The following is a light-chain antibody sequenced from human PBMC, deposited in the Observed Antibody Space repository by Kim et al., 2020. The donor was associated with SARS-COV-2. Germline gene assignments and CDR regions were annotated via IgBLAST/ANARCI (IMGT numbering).Light chain of an antibody. V-gene: IGLV3-21*04. Sequence: SYELTQPPSVSVAPGKTARITCGGNNIGSKSVHWYQQKPGQAPVLVIYYDSDRPSGIPERFSGCNSGNTATLTISRVEAGDEADDYCQVWDSSSDHPVFGGGTQLTVL. J-gene: IGLJ3*02. CDR2: YDS. CDR3: QVWDSSSDHPV. CDR1: NIGSKS.